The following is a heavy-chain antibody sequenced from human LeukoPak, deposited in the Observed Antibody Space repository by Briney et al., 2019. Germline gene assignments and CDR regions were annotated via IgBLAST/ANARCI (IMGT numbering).Heavy chain of an antibody. CDR3: ARVMEDEVYFDY. Sequence: KPSETLSLTCTVSGGSISSYYWSWIRQPPGKGLEWIGYIYYSGSTNYNPSLKSRVTISVDTSKNQFSLKLSSVTAADTGVYYCARVMEDEVYFDYWGQGTLVTVSS. CDR1: GGSISSYY. V-gene: IGHV4-59*01. J-gene: IGHJ4*02. D-gene: IGHD1-1*01. CDR2: IYYSGST.